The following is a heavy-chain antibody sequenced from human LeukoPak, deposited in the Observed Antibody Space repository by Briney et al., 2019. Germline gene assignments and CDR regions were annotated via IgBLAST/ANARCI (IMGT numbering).Heavy chain of an antibody. CDR3: ARLRCSSTSCFYGIDP. Sequence: GESLKISCKGSGYNFTNYWIGWVRQMPGKGLEWMGIFYPGDSDSRYNPSFQGQVTISADKSISTAFLQWSSLKASDTAIYYCARLRCSSTSCFYGIDPWGQGTLVTVSS. CDR2: FYPGDSDS. CDR1: GYNFTNYW. J-gene: IGHJ5*02. V-gene: IGHV5-51*01. D-gene: IGHD2-2*01.